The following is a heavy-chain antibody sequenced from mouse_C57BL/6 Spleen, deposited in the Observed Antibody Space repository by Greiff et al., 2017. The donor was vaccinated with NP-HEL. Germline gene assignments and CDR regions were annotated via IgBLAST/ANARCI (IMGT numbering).Heavy chain of an antibody. CDR2: IYPGSGNT. J-gene: IGHJ3*01. Sequence: QVHVKQSGAELVRPGASVKLSCKASGYTFTDYYINWVKQRPGQGLEWIARIYPGSGNTYYNEKFKGQATLTAEKSSSTAYMQLSSLTSEDSAVYFGARDYSNSWFAYWGQGTLVTVSA. CDR1: GYTFTDYY. V-gene: IGHV1-76*01. CDR3: ARDYSNSWFAY. D-gene: IGHD2-5*01.